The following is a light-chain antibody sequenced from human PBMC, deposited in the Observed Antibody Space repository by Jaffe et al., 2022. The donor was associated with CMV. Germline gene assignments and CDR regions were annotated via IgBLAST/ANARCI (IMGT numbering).Light chain of an antibody. CDR1: QSVSSNS. CDR2: GAS. V-gene: IGKV3-20*01. Sequence: EIVLTQSPGTLSLSPGERATLSCRASQSVSSNSVAWYQQKPGLTPRLLMYGASKRATEVPGRISGSGSGTDFTLTINGLELEDFAVYYCQQYGGSPLTFGGGTKVEIK. J-gene: IGKJ4*01. CDR3: QQYGGSPLT.